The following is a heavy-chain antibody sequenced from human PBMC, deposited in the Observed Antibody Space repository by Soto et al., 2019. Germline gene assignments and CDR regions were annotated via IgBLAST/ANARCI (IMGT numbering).Heavy chain of an antibody. D-gene: IGHD3-10*01. Sequence: VQLVESGGGVVQPGRSLRLSCAASEFTFSRHGMHWVRQAPGKGLQRVGVMWSDGSNDVYADSVKGRFIISRDNSKNILYLQMNSLRAEDTDVYYCARERTFGDNKHDYMDVWGTGITVTVSS. V-gene: IGHV3-33*01. CDR1: EFTFSRHG. CDR3: ARERTFGDNKHDYMDV. J-gene: IGHJ6*03. CDR2: MWSDGSND.